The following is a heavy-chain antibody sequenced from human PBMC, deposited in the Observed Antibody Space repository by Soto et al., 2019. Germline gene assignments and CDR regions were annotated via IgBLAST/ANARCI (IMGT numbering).Heavy chain of an antibody. CDR3: ARRGVECQLLYRGCPGAYFYYYYGMDV. Sequence: QVQLQQWGAGLLKPSETLSLTCAVYGGSFSGYYWSWIRQPPGKGLEWIGEINHSGSTNYNPTLKSRVTISVDTSKNQFSLKLSSVTAADTAVYYCARRGVECQLLYRGCPGAYFYYYYGMDVWGQGTTVTVSS. CDR2: INHSGST. D-gene: IGHD2-2*02. J-gene: IGHJ6*02. V-gene: IGHV4-34*01. CDR1: GGSFSGYY.